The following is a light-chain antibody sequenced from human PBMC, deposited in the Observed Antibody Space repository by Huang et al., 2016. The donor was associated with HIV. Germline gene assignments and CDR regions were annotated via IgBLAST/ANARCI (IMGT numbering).Light chain of an antibody. CDR2: AAS. J-gene: IGKJ5*01. Sequence: DLQMTQSPSSLSASVGDRVTIACRASHRVSTSLNWYQQKPGPAPKLLISAASTLQSGVPPRFSGSGSGTAFTLTISSLQPEDAATYYCQQTYGTPLTFGPGTRLEI. CDR3: QQTYGTPLT. CDR1: HRVSTS. V-gene: IGKV1-39*01.